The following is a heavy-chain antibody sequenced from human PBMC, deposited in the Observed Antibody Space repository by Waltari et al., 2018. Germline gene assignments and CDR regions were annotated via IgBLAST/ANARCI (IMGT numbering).Heavy chain of an antibody. V-gene: IGHV5-10-1*03. J-gene: IGHJ4*02. Sequence: DVPQVQSGAEVKKPGEYLGPSCTASGCRFPSNWSSWVRQMPGKGLEWMGKIDPRDSYTNYSPSFQGHVTFSVDKSISTAYLQWHSLRASDTAMYYCARRTDPGTYFDYWGQGALVTVSS. CDR1: GCRFPSNW. D-gene: IGHD1-1*01. CDR3: ARRTDPGTYFDY. CDR2: IDPRDSYT.